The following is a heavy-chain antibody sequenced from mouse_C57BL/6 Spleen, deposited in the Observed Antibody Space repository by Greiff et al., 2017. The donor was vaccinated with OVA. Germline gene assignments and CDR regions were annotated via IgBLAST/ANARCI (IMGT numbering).Heavy chain of an antibody. CDR2: IDPENGDT. V-gene: IGHV14-4*01. J-gene: IGHJ1*03. D-gene: IGHD1-1*01. CDR3: TTGLRYPYWHFDV. CDR1: GFNIKDDY. Sequence: VQLQQSGAELVRPGASVKLSCTASGFNIKDDYMHWVKQRPEQGLEWIGWIDPENGDTEYASKFQGKATITADTSSNTAYLQLSSLTSEDTAVYYCTTGLRYPYWHFDVWGTGTTVTVSS.